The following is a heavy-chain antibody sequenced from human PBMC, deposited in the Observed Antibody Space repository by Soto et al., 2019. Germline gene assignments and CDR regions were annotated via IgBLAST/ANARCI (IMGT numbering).Heavy chain of an antibody. CDR1: GGSISSYY. J-gene: IGHJ6*02. D-gene: IGHD4-17*01. CDR2: IYYSGST. CDR3: ARGHPDYGDENYYYYGMDV. V-gene: IGHV4-59*01. Sequence: SETLSLTCTVSGGSISSYYWSWIRQPPGKGLEWIGYIYYSGSTNYNPSLKSRVTISVDTSKNQFSLKLSSVTAADTAVYYCARGHPDYGDENYYYYGMDVWGQGTTVTVSS.